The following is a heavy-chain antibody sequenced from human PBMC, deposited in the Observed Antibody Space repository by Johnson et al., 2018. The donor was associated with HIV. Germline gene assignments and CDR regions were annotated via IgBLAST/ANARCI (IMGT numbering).Heavy chain of an antibody. V-gene: IGHV3-20*04. CDR3: ARSKGDYGDYVNAFDI. J-gene: IGHJ3*02. Sequence: ESGGGVVRPGGSLRLSCAASGFTFDDYGMSWVRQVPGKGLEWVSGINWNGGSTGYADSVKGRFTISRDNANNSLYLQMNSLRAEDTALYYCARSKGDYGDYVNAFDIWGQGTMVTVSS. CDR1: GFTFDDYG. D-gene: IGHD4-17*01. CDR2: INWNGGST.